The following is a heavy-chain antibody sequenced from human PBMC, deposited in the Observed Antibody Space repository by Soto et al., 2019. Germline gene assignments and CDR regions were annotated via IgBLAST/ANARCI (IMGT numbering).Heavy chain of an antibody. CDR3: ARGGLDYCSSTSCYRPDYYYGMDV. CDR2: INHSGSI. V-gene: IGHV4-34*01. CDR1: GGSFSGYY. D-gene: IGHD2-2*02. Sequence: SETLSLTCAVYGGSFSGYYWSWIRQPPGKGLEWIGEINHSGSINYNPSLKSRVTISVDTSKNQFSLKLSSVTAADTAVYYCARGGLDYCSSTSCYRPDYYYGMDVWGQGTTVTVSS. J-gene: IGHJ6*02.